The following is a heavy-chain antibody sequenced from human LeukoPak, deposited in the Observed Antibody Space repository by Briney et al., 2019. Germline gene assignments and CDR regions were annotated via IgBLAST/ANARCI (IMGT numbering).Heavy chain of an antibody. V-gene: IGHV3-23*01. D-gene: IGHD3-3*01. Sequence: PGGSLRLSCAASGFTFDNYAMDWVRQAPGKGLEWVSGISSSGSSTYYADSVKGRFTISRDNSKNTLYLQMNSLRADDTAVYYCAKDKGDFWSGHHYWGQGTLVTVSS. J-gene: IGHJ4*02. CDR1: GFTFDNYA. CDR2: ISSSGSST. CDR3: AKDKGDFWSGHHY.